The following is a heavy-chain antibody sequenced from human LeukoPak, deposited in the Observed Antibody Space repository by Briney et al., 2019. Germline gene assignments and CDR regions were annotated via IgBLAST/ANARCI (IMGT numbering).Heavy chain of an antibody. CDR1: GFTFSSYA. CDR3: SKDLDDSSTYYYVLPAGFYFDY. J-gene: IGHJ4*02. D-gene: IGHD3-22*01. CDR2: ISGGSGST. V-gene: IGHV3-23*01. Sequence: PGGSLRLSCAASGFTFSSYAMSWVRQAPGKGLEWVSTISGGSGSTYYADSVKGRFTISRDNSKNTLYLQMNSLRAEDTAVYYCSKDLDDSSTYYYVLPAGFYFDYWGQGTLVTVSS.